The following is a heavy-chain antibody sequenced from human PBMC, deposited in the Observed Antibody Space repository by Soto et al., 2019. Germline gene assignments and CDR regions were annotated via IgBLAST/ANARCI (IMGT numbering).Heavy chain of an antibody. J-gene: IGHJ6*02. CDR2: ISNDGSSA. D-gene: IGHD3-3*01. Sequence: GGSLRLSCAASGFTFSSYWMHWVRQAPGKGLVWVSLISNDGSSAYYADSVKGRFTISRDNAKNTLYLQMSSLRAEDTAVYYCACRDFWSGPMDVWGQGTTVTVSS. CDR1: GFTFSSYW. V-gene: IGHV3-74*01. CDR3: ACRDFWSGPMDV.